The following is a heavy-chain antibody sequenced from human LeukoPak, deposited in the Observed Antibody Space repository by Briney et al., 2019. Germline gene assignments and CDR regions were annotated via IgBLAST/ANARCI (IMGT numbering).Heavy chain of an antibody. CDR2: IYHSGST. Sequence: SETLSLTCAVSGYSISSGYYWGWIRQPPGKGLEWIGSIYHSGSTYYNPSLKSRVTISVDTSNNQFSLKLSSVTAADTAVYYCAGTPYGGAPPNWFDPWGQGTLVTVSS. CDR1: GYSISSGYY. D-gene: IGHD4-23*01. CDR3: AGTPYGGAPPNWFDP. V-gene: IGHV4-38-2*01. J-gene: IGHJ5*02.